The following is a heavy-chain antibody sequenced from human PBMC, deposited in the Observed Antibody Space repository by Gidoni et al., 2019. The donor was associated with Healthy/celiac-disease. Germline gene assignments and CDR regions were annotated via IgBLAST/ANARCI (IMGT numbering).Heavy chain of an antibody. CDR1: GGTFSSYA. D-gene: IGHD6-13*01. CDR2: IIPIFGTA. V-gene: IGHV1-69*01. J-gene: IGHJ5*02. CDR3: AREIAAAGGNWFDP. Sequence: QVPLVQSEAEVTTPGSSVQVSSKASGGTFSSYAISWGRQAPGQGLEWMGGIIPIFGTANYEQKFQGRVTITADESTSTAYMELSSLRSEDTAVYYCAREIAAAGGNWFDPWGQGTLVTVSS.